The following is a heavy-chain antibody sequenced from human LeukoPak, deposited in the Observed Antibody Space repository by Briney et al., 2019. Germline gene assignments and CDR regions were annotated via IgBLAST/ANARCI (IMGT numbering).Heavy chain of an antibody. V-gene: IGHV3-7*01. J-gene: IGHJ4*02. CDR2: INQDGSEK. CDR3: ARSLWPEDY. D-gene: IGHD5-18*01. Sequence: PGGSLRLSCVASGFTFSSYWMSWVRQAPGKGLEWVANINQDGSEKNYVDSVKGRFTISRDNTKTSFYLQMNSLRAEDTAMYYCARSLWPEDYWGQGTLVTVSS. CDR1: GFTFSSYW.